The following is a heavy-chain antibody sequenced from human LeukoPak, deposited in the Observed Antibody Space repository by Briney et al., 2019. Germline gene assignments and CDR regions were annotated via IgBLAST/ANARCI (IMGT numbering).Heavy chain of an antibody. D-gene: IGHD3-16*01. Sequence: SETLSLTCTVSGGSISSYYWSWIRQPPGKGLEWIGYIYYSGSTNYNPSLKSRVTISVDTSKNQFSLKLSSVTAADTAVYYCARDLGGADAFDIWGQGTMVTVSP. CDR2: IYYSGST. V-gene: IGHV4-59*01. J-gene: IGHJ3*02. CDR1: GGSISSYY. CDR3: ARDLGGADAFDI.